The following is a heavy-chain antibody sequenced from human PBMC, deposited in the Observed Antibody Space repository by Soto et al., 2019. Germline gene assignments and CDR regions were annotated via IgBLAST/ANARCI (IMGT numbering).Heavy chain of an antibody. D-gene: IGHD1-26*01. CDR1: GFTFSSYA. CDR2: ISVSGGST. J-gene: IGHJ4*02. CDR3: AKPVVGATSRSFDF. Sequence: GSLRLSCAASGFTFSSYAMSWVRQAPGKGLEWVSAISVSGGSTYYADSVKGRFTISRDNSKNTLYLQMNSLRAEDTAVYYCAKPVVGATSRSFDFWGQGTLVTVST. V-gene: IGHV3-23*01.